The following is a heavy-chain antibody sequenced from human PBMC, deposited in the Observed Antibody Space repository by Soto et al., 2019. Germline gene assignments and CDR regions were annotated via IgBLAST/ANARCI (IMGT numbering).Heavy chain of an antibody. D-gene: IGHD3-3*01. J-gene: IGHJ4*02. CDR2: IYYSGST. CDR3: AKQLRFLEWLSPGAYYFDY. Sequence: PSETLSLTCTVSGGSISSSSYYWGWIRQPPGKGLEWIGSIYYSGSTYYNPSLKSRVTISVDTSKNQFSLKLSSGTAADTAVYYCAKQLRFLEWLSPGAYYFDYWGQGTLVTVSS. V-gene: IGHV4-39*01. CDR1: GGSISSSSYY.